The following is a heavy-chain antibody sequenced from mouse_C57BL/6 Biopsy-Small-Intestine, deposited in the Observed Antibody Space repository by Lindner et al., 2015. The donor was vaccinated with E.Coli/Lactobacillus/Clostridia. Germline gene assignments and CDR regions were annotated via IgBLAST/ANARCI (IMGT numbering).Heavy chain of an antibody. D-gene: IGHD1-1*01. Sequence: SVKVSCKASGYTFTDYYMHWVRQAPGQGLEWMGWINPKSGGTNYEQKFQGRVTITRDTSIGTAYMELRRLRSDDTAVYYCARGGYCSTNNCYRGHYALDVWGQGTTVTVSS. CDR2: INPKSGGT. V-gene: IGHV1-84*02. J-gene: IGHJ1*01. CDR1: GYTFTDYY. CDR3: ARGGYCSTNNCYRGHYALDV.